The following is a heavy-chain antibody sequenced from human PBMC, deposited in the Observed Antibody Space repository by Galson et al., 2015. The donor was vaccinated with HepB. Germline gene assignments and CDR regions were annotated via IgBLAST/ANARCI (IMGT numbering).Heavy chain of an antibody. CDR1: GFTFSSYA. CDR2: IKQDSSEK. J-gene: IGHJ3*02. V-gene: IGHV3-7*01. Sequence: SLRLSCAASGFTFSSYAMHWVRQAPGKGLEWVAMIKQDSSEKYYVDSVKGRFTISRDNAKNSLFLQMNSLRAEDTAVYYCVLELKGDGFDIWGQGTMVTVSS. D-gene: IGHD3-3*01. CDR3: VLELKGDGFDI.